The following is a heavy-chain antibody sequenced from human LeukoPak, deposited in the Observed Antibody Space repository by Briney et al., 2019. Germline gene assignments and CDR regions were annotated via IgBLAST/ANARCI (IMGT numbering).Heavy chain of an antibody. CDR2: INHSGST. CDR3: ARTDYGGNEG. V-gene: IGHV4-34*01. J-gene: IGHJ4*02. D-gene: IGHD4-23*01. CDR1: GGSFSGYY. Sequence: PSETLSLTCAVYGGSFSGYYWSWIRQPPGKGLEWIGEINHSGSTNYNPSLKSRVTISVDTSKNQFSLKLSSVTAADTAVYCCARTDYGGNEGWGQGTLVTVSS.